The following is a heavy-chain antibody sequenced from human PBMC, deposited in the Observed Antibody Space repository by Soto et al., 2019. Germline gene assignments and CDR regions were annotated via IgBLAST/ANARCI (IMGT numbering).Heavy chain of an antibody. Sequence: GGSLRLSCAASGFTFSSYSMNWVRQAPGKGLEWVSYISSSSSTIYYADSVKGRFTISRDNAKNSLYLQMNSLRAEDTAVYYCAREYAPAAIQTYYYYYGMDVWGQGTTVTSP. CDR3: AREYAPAAIQTYYYYYGMDV. CDR2: ISSSSSTI. CDR1: GFTFSSYS. V-gene: IGHV3-48*01. D-gene: IGHD2-2*01. J-gene: IGHJ6*02.